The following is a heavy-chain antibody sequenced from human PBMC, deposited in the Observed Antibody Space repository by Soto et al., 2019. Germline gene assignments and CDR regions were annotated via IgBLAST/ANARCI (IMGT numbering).Heavy chain of an antibody. J-gene: IGHJ5*02. Sequence: ASVKVSCKPSGYTFTTYGVSWVRQAPGQGLEWMGWISAYNGNTNYAQKLQGRVTITTDTSTSTAYMELRGLRSDDTAVYYCARDRYYYGSGSYYISWFDPWGQGTLVTVSS. CDR2: ISAYNGNT. CDR3: ARDRYYYGSGSYYISWFDP. V-gene: IGHV1-18*04. D-gene: IGHD3-10*01. CDR1: GYTFTTYG.